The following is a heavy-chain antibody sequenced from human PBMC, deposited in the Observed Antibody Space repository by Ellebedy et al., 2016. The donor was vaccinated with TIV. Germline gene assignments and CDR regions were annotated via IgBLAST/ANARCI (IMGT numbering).Heavy chain of an antibody. J-gene: IGHJ4*02. D-gene: IGHD3-3*01. V-gene: IGHV3-7*01. Sequence: PGGSLRLSCATSGFTFNNYWMSWVRQAPGQGLEWVANIKEDGSDKNYVDSVKGRFTISRDNAKNLLYLQMNSLRAEDTAVYYCARGGYDFWNPRYWGQGTLVTVSS. CDR3: ARGGYDFWNPRY. CDR1: GFTFNNYW. CDR2: IKEDGSDK.